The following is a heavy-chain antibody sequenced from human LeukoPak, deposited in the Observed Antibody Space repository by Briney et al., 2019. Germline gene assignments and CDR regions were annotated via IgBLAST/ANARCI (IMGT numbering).Heavy chain of an antibody. Sequence: GGSLRLSCAASGFTFSSYSMNWVRQAPGKGLEWVSSISSSSSYIYYADSVKGRFTISRDNAKNSLYLQMNSLRAEDTAVYYCAREKAAAATPYYYYGMDVWGKGTTVTVS. J-gene: IGHJ6*04. CDR1: GFTFSSYS. D-gene: IGHD6-13*01. CDR3: AREKAAAATPYYYYGMDV. V-gene: IGHV3-21*01. CDR2: ISSSSSYI.